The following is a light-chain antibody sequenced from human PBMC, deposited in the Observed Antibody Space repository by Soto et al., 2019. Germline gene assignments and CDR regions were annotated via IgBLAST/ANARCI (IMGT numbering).Light chain of an antibody. V-gene: IGKV1-27*01. J-gene: IGKJ1*01. CDR1: QGILDY. CDR3: QKYNTAPQT. CDR2: AAS. Sequence: DIQMTQSPSSLSASVGDRVTITCRASQGILDYVAWFQQKPVKAPRLLIFAASTLHSGVPSRFSGSGAGTDFTLTISSLQPEDAATYYCQKYNTAPQTFGQGTTVEIK.